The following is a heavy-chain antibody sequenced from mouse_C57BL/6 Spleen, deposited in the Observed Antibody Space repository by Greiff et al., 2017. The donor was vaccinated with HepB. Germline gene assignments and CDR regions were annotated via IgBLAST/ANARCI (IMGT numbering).Heavy chain of an antibody. Sequence: QVQLKESGAELVRPGASVTLSCKASGYTFTDYEMHWVKQTPVHGLEWIGAIDPETGGTAYNQKFKGKAILTADKSSSTAYMELRSLTSEDSAVYYCTSPCGIYVGYAMGYWGKGTSVTVSS. CDR2: IDPETGGT. V-gene: IGHV1-15*01. D-gene: IGHD1-1*02. J-gene: IGHJ4*01. CDR1: GYTFTDYE. CDR3: TSPCGIYVGYAMGY.